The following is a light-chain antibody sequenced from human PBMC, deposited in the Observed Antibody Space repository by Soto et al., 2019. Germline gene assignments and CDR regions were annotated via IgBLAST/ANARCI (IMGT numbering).Light chain of an antibody. CDR2: TTD. CDR1: SSNIGSNP. V-gene: IGLV1-44*01. J-gene: IGLJ2*01. CDR3: AAWDDSLIAWV. Sequence: QSVLTQPPSASATPGQRVTIFCSGSSSNIGSNPVNWYQQLPEAAPKLLIYTTDQRPSGVPDRFSGSKSGTSASLAISGLQSEDEAEYYCAAWDDSLIAWVFGGGTKLTVL.